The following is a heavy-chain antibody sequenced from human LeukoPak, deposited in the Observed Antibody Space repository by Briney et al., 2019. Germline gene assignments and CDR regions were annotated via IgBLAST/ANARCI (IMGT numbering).Heavy chain of an antibody. D-gene: IGHD6-6*01. CDR1: GYTFTGYY. CDR3: AIDGYSSSSYYYMDV. CDR2: INPNSGGT. Sequence: ASVKVSCKASGYTFTGYYMHWVRRAPGQGLEWMGWINPNSGGTNYAQKFQGRVTMTRDTSISTAYMELSRLRSDDTAVYYCAIDGYSSSSYYYMDVWGKGTTVTVSS. V-gene: IGHV1-2*02. J-gene: IGHJ6*03.